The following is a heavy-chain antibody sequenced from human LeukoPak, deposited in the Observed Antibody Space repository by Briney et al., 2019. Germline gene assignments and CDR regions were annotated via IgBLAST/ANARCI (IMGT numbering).Heavy chain of an antibody. Sequence: GGSLRLSCAASGFTFSSYAMSWVRQAPGKGLEWVAVIWYDGSNKYYADSVKGRFTISRDNSKNTLYLQMNSLRAEDTAVYYCARRGYSGYDFLSPKKYYYYGMDVWGQGTTVTVSS. V-gene: IGHV3-33*08. CDR2: IWYDGSNK. D-gene: IGHD5-12*01. CDR1: GFTFSSYA. J-gene: IGHJ6*02. CDR3: ARRGYSGYDFLSPKKYYYYGMDV.